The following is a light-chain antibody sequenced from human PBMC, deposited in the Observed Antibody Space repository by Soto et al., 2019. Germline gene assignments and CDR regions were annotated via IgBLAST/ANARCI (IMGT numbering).Light chain of an antibody. CDR1: QGISSA. CDR2: DAS. J-gene: IGKJ4*01. CDR3: QQFNNYPLT. Sequence: AIQLTQSPSSLYSSVGDRVTITCRASQGISSALAWYQQKPGQAPKLLIYDASSLESGVPSRFSGSGSGTDFTLTISSLQPEDFATYYCQQFNNYPLTFGGGTKVEIK. V-gene: IGKV1D-13*01.